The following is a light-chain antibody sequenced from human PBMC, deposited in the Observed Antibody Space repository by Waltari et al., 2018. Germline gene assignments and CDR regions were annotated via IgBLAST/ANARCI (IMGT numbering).Light chain of an antibody. CDR2: MGS. CDR1: ESLLHSNGYNY. CDR3: MQALQTPRLT. J-gene: IGKJ4*01. V-gene: IGKV2-28*01. Sequence: DIVLTQSPLSLPVTPGEPASISCRSSESLLHSNGYNYLDWYVQKPGQSPQLLIYMGSSRASGVPDSISGSGSGTDFTLKISRVEAEDVGMYYCMQALQTPRLTFGGGTRVEIK.